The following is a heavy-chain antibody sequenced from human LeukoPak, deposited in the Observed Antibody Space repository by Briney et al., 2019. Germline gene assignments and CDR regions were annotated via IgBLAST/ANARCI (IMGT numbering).Heavy chain of an antibody. Sequence: SETLSLTCTVSGASDTDYYWSWIRQSPGKGLEWISYIHHSGNSDYNPSLRSRVTTSLDTSKNQFSLNLISVTAADTAVYYCTRGHWGLQSWSQGTLVTVSS. CDR3: TRGHWGLQS. CDR1: GASDTDYY. J-gene: IGHJ5*02. D-gene: IGHD7-27*01. V-gene: IGHV4-59*02. CDR2: IHHSGNS.